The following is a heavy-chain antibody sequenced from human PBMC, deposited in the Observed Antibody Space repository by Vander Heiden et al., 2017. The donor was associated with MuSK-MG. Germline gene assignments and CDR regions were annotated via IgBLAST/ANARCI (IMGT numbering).Heavy chain of an antibody. CDR3: ARHRHSSGYYTYYFDY. CDR2: IFYTGST. D-gene: IGHD3-22*01. V-gene: IGHV4-39*01. J-gene: IGHJ4*02. Sequence: QLQLQESGPGLVKPSETLSLTCTVSGGSIRSDNYYWGWVRQPPGKGLEWIGSIFYTGSTSYNPSLKSRVTISVDTSKNQFSLQLSSVTAADSAVYYCARHRHSSGYYTYYFDYWGQGTLVSVSS. CDR1: GGSIRSDNYY.